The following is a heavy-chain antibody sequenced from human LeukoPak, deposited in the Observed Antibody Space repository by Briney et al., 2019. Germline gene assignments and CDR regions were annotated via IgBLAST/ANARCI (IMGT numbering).Heavy chain of an antibody. CDR2: ISSSSSYI. D-gene: IGHD4-23*01. J-gene: IGHJ4*02. CDR3: ALTTVVTPGDY. CDR1: GFTFSSYS. V-gene: IGHV3-21*01. Sequence: GGSLGLSCAASGFTFSSYSMNWVRQAPGKGLEWVSSISSSSSYIYYADSVKGRSTISGDNAKNSLYLQMNSLRAEDTAVYYCALTTVVTPGDYWGQGTLVTVSS.